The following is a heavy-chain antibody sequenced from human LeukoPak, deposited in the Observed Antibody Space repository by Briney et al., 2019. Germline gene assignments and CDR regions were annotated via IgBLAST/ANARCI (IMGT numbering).Heavy chain of an antibody. CDR3: ARDWDWNTDKTFDY. D-gene: IGHD1/OR15-1a*01. V-gene: IGHV1-18*01. J-gene: IGHJ4*02. CDR1: GYTFTSYG. Sequence: ASVKVSCKASGYTFTSYGISWVRQAPGQGLEWMGWISAYNGNTNYAQKLQGRVTTTTDTSTSTAYMELRSLRSDDTAVYYCARDWDWNTDKTFDYWGQGTLVTVSS. CDR2: ISAYNGNT.